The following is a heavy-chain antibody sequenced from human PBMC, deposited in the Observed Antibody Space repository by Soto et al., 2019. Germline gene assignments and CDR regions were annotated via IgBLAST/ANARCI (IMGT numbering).Heavy chain of an antibody. J-gene: IGHJ3*01. D-gene: IGHD3-16*01. CDR2: IYDSGGT. Sequence: SETLSLTCSVSGGTVTSGENYWSWVRQPPGKGLEWIGYIYDSGGTNYTPALKSRVTMSVDRPNNEVPLKLRSVTAADTAVYYCLSDLAHAYTANVRGHGTWVTV. V-gene: IGHV4-30-4*08. CDR3: LSDLAHAYTANV. CDR1: GGTVTSGENY.